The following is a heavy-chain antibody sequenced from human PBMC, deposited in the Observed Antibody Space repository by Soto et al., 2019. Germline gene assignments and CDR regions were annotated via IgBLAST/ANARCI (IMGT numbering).Heavy chain of an antibody. Sequence: SETLSLTCTVSGASISSSSNCWSLVRQPPGKGLEWFGEIYHTGSTNYNPSLKSRATISVDKSKNQFSLKLTSVTAADTAVYYCARGGSISVGLDYWGQGILVNVS. J-gene: IGHJ4*02. CDR2: IYHTGST. D-gene: IGHD6-19*01. V-gene: IGHV4-4*02. CDR3: ARGGSISVGLDY. CDR1: GASISSSSNC.